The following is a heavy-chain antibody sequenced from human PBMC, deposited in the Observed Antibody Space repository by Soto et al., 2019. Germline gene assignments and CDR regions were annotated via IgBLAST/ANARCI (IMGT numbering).Heavy chain of an antibody. CDR2: INPNSGGT. CDR1: GYTFTGYY. J-gene: IGHJ4*02. Sequence: ASVTVSCKASGYTFTGYYMHWVRQAPGQGLEWMGWINPNSGGTNYAQKFQGRVTMTMDTSISTAYMELSRLRSDDTAVYYCARDLIVVVVAASWYFDYWGQGTLVTVSS. V-gene: IGHV1-2*02. CDR3: ARDLIVVVVAASWYFDY. D-gene: IGHD2-15*01.